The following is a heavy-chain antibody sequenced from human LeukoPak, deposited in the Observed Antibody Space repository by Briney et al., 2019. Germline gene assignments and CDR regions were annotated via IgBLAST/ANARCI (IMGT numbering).Heavy chain of an antibody. CDR1: GDSINTNN. V-gene: IGHV4-4*07. CDR2: LHSSGST. J-gene: IGHJ5*02. Sequence: PSETLSLTCTVSGDSINTNNHWAWIRQPAGKGLEWIGRLHSSGSTNYNPSLQSRVTISVDTSKNQFSLKMTSATAADTAVYFCARDPLRSSFDPWGQGTLVTVSS. D-gene: IGHD6-13*01. CDR3: ARDPLRSSFDP.